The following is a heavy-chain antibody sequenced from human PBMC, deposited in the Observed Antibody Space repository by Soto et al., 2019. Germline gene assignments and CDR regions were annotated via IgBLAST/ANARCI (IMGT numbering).Heavy chain of an antibody. CDR1: GYTFTSYG. V-gene: IGHV1-18*01. CDR2: INAYNGNT. Sequence: ASVKVSCKASGYTFTSYGISWVRQAPGQGLEWMGRINAYNGNTNYAQKLQGRVTMTTDTSTSTAYMELRSLRSDDTAVYYCARDFYYDSSGYPSPGGFDPWGQGTLVTVSS. CDR3: ARDFYYDSSGYPSPGGFDP. D-gene: IGHD3-22*01. J-gene: IGHJ5*02.